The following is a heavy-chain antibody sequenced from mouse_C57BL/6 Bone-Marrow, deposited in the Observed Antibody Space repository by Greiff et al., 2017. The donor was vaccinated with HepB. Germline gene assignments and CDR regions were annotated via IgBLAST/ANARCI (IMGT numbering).Heavy chain of an antibody. V-gene: IGHV5-17*01. CDR3: ARAATRTRLYAMDY. CDR1: GFTFSDYG. Sequence: EVHLVESGGGLVKPGGSLKLSCAASGFTFSDYGMHWVRQAPEKGLEWVAYISSGSSTIDYADTVKGRFTISRDNAKNTLFLQMTSLRSEDTAMYYCARAATRTRLYAMDYWGQGTSVTVSS. J-gene: IGHJ4*01. CDR2: ISSGSSTI.